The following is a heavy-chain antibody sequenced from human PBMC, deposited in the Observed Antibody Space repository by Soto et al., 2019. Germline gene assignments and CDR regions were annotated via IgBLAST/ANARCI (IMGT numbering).Heavy chain of an antibody. V-gene: IGHV3-30*18. CDR1: GFTFSSYG. Sequence: QVQLVESGGGVVQPGRSLRLSCAASGFTFSSYGMHWVRQAPGKGLEWVAVISYDGSNKYYGDSVKGRFTISRDNSKNTLYLQMNSLRAEDTAVYYCAKSRGSENNGMDVWGQGTTVTVSS. CDR2: ISYDGSNK. J-gene: IGHJ6*02. CDR3: AKSRGSENNGMDV. D-gene: IGHD3-10*01.